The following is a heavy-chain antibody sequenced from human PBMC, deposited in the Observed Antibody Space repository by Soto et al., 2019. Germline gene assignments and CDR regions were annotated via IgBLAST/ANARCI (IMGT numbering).Heavy chain of an antibody. CDR1: GGSFSGYY. CDR2: ITHSGST. V-gene: IGHV4-34*01. CDR3: ASRDPGTSVDY. J-gene: IGHJ4*02. D-gene: IGHD1-7*01. Sequence: PSETLSLTCAVYGGSFSGYYWTWIRQPPGKGLEWIGEITHSGSTNYNPSLKSRVTISVDKSENQFSLKVTSLTAADTAVYYCASRDPGTSVDYWGQGTLVTVSS.